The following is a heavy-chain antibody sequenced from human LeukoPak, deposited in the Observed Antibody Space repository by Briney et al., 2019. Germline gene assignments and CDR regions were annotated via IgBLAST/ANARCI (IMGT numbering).Heavy chain of an antibody. CDR3: ARDPSTNYYYYYYMDV. Sequence: GASVKVSCKASGYTFTNYHMHWVRQAPGQGLEWMGIINPSGGSTTYAQKFQGRVTMTRDTSTSTVYMELSSLKSEDTAVYYCARDPSTNYYYYYYMDVWGKGTTVTVSS. CDR1: GYTFTNYH. V-gene: IGHV1-46*01. J-gene: IGHJ6*03. CDR2: INPSGGST.